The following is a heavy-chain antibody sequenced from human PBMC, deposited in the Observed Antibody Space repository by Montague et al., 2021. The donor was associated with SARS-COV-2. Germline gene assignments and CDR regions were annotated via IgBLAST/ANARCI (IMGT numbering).Heavy chain of an antibody. J-gene: IGHJ4*02. CDR1: GFTFSSYA. CDR2: ISYDGSNK. Sequence: SLRLSCAASGFTFSSYAMHWVRQAPGKGLEWVAVISYDGSNKYYADSVKGRFTISRDNSKNTLYLQMNSLRAEDTAVYYCAGDLAVVAATPFDYWGQGTLVTVSS. D-gene: IGHD2-15*01. CDR3: AGDLAVVAATPFDY. V-gene: IGHV3-30*04.